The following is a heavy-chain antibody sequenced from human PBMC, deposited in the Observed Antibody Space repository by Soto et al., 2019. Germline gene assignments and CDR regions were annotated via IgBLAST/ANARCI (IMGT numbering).Heavy chain of an antibody. J-gene: IGHJ6*02. CDR2: IWYDGSNK. V-gene: IGHV3-33*01. D-gene: IGHD1-26*01. Sequence: QVQLVESGGGVVQPGRSLRLSCAASGFTFSSYGMHWVRQAPGKGLEWVAVIWYDGSNKYYADSVKGRFTIPRDNSKNTLYLQMNSLRAEDTAVYYCARDRGGSYYVALYYYYGMDVWGQGTTVTVSS. CDR1: GFTFSSYG. CDR3: ARDRGGSYYVALYYYYGMDV.